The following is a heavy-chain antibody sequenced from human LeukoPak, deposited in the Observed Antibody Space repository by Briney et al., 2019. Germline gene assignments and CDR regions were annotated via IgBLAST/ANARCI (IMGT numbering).Heavy chain of an antibody. Sequence: ASVKVSCKSSGYSFTGYSINWMRQAPGQGLEWLGYIRPSTGNPTYAQGFTGRFVFSLDTSVSTTYLQIGSLEAEDTAVYYCARDRSCSAYDVWGQGTLVTVSS. CDR3: ARDRSCSAYDV. V-gene: IGHV7-4-1*01. J-gene: IGHJ4*02. CDR1: GYSFTGYS. D-gene: IGHD5-12*01. CDR2: IRPSTGNP.